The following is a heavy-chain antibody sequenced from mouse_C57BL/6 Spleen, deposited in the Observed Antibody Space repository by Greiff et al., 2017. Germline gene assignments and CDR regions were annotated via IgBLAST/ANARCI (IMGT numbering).Heavy chain of an antibody. CDR1: GYTFTSYW. J-gene: IGHJ2*01. V-gene: IGHV1-55*01. CDR3: ARFLTGAYYFDY. CDR2: IYPGSGST. Sequence: QVQLQQPGAELVKPGASVKMSCKASGYTFTSYWITWVTQRPGQGLEWIGDIYPGSGSTNYNEKFKSKATLTVDTSSSTAYMQLSSLTSEDSAVYYCARFLTGAYYFDYWGQGTTLTVSS. D-gene: IGHD4-1*01.